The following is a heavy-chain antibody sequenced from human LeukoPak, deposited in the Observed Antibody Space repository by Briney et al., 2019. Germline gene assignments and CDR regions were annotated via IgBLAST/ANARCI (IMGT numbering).Heavy chain of an antibody. CDR1: GYTFTGYY. D-gene: IGHD4-17*01. CDR2: INPNSGGT. J-gene: IGHJ4*02. Sequence: GASVKVSCKASGYTFTGYYMHWVRQAPGQGLEWMGWINPNSGGTNYAQKFQGRVTMTRDTSISTAYMELSRLRSDDTAVYYCARDGTTELALYYFDYWGQGTLVTVSS. CDR3: ARDGTTELALYYFDY. V-gene: IGHV1-2*02.